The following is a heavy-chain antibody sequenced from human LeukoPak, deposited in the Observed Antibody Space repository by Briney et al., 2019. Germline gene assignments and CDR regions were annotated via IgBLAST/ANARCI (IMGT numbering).Heavy chain of an antibody. CDR1: GFTFSSYG. V-gene: IGHV3-33*01. J-gene: IGHJ4*02. CDR3: ARDRRITMVRGALDY. CDR2: IWYDGSNK. Sequence: GGSLRLSCAASGFTFSSYGMHWVRQAPGKGLEWVAVIWYDGSNKYYADSVKGRFTISRDNSKNTLYLQMTSLRAEDTAVYYCARDRRITMVRGALDYWGQGTLVTVSS. D-gene: IGHD3-10*01.